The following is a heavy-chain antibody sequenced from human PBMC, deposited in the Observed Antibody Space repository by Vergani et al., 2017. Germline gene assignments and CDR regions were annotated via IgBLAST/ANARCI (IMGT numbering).Heavy chain of an antibody. CDR1: GFTFSSYA. CDR3: ARLLAVPGDY. V-gene: IGHV3-30-3*01. CDR2: ISYDGSNK. J-gene: IGHJ4*02. Sequence: QVQLVESGGGVVQPGRSLRLSCAASGFTFSSYAMHWVRQAPGKGLEWVAVISYDGSNKYYADSVKGRFTISRDNSKNTLYLQMNSLRAEDTAVYYCARLLAVPGDYWGREPWSPSPQ. D-gene: IGHD6-19*01.